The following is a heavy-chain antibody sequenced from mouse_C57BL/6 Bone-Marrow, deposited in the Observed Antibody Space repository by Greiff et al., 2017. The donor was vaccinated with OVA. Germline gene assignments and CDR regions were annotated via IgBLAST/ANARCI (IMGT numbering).Heavy chain of an antibody. J-gene: IGHJ2*01. CDR2: IYPGSGNI. CDR3: AKSERLRYYLDY. Sequence: QVQLQQSGAELVRPGASVKLSCKASGYTFTDYYISWVKQRPGQGLEWIARIYPGSGNIYYNEKFKGKATMTVEKSSSTAYMQLSSLTSDDSAVYFCAKSERLRYYLDYGGQGTALTVTS. D-gene: IGHD2-2*01. CDR1: GYTFTDYY. V-gene: IGHV1-76*01.